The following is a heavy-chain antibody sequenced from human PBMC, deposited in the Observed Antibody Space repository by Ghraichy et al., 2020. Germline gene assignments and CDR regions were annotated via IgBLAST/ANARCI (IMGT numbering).Heavy chain of an antibody. J-gene: IGHJ4*02. CDR3: APRGDFDF. V-gene: IGHV3-48*03. CDR1: GFSFSSNE. CDR2: IGSSGSTV. Sequence: GGSLRLSCAASGFSFSSNEMNWVRQAPGKGLEWVSYIGSSGSTVYYAESVKGRFPISRDNAKNSLYLQMNSLRAEDTAVYYCAPRGDFDFWGQGTLVTVSS.